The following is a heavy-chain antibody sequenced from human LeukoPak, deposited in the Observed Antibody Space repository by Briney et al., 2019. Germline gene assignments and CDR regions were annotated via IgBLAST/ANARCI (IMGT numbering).Heavy chain of an antibody. V-gene: IGHV3-11*04. D-gene: IGHD1-26*01. J-gene: IGHJ6*03. CDR1: GFTFSDYY. CDR2: ISSSGSTI. CDR3: ARDSPEWQPSSHYYYYYMDV. Sequence: RPGGSLRLSCAASGFTFSDYYMSWIRQAPGKGLEWVSYISSSGSTIYYADSVKGRFTISRDNAKNSLYLQMNSLRAEDTAVYYCARDSPEWQPSSHYYYYYMDVWGKGTTVTVSS.